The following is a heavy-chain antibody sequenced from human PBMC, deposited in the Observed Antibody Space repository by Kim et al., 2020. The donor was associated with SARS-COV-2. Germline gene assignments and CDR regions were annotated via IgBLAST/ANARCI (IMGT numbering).Heavy chain of an antibody. D-gene: IGHD6-19*01. CDR3: ASWDRTTGIAVAGMRYFDY. CDR2: IDPSDSYT. J-gene: IGHJ4*02. CDR1: GYSFTSYW. Sequence: GESLKISCKGSGYSFTSYWISWVRQMPGKGLEWMGRIDPSDSYTNYSPSFQGHVTISADKSISTAYLQWSSLKASDTAMYYCASWDRTTGIAVAGMRYFDYWGQGTLVTVSS. V-gene: IGHV5-10-1*01.